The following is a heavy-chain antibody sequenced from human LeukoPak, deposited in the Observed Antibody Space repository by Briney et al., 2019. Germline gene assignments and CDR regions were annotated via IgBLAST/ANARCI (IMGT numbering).Heavy chain of an antibody. D-gene: IGHD3-10*01. J-gene: IGHJ3*01. CDR2: IYHSGIT. V-gene: IGHV4-38-2*02. Sequence: SETLSLTCTVSDYFISSGYGYYWGWIRQPPGKGLEWIGNIYHSGITYYNHFNSSLKSRVTISIDTSKNQFSLRLTSVTAADTAVYYCASIEWFGKLSPSWGQGTMVTVSS. CDR1: DYFISSGYGYY. CDR3: ASIEWFGKLSPS.